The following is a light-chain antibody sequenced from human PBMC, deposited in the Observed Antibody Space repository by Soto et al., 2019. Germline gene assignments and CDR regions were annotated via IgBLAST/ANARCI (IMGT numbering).Light chain of an antibody. V-gene: IGLV2-11*01. CDR2: EVN. CDR1: GSDVGDSSH. J-gene: IGLJ3*02. Sequence: QSALTQPRSVSGSPGQSVTISCTATGSDVGDSSHVSWYQLHPGKAPKLMIYEVNNRPSGVPDRFSGSKSGSTASLTISGLQAEDEAEYYCCLSPGSLTWLFGGGTKVTVL. CDR3: CLSPGSLTWL.